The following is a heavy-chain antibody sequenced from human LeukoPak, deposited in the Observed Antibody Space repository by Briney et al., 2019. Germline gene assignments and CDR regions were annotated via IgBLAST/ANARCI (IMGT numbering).Heavy chain of an antibody. V-gene: IGHV3-21*01. CDR1: GFTFSSYS. D-gene: IGHD3-16*02. J-gene: IGHJ4*02. Sequence: GGSLRLSCAASGFTFSSYSMNWVRQAPGKGLEWVSSISSSGSYIYYADSAKGRFTISRDNAKNSLYLQMNSLRAEDTAVYYCARGVIYYWGQGTLVTVSS. CDR3: ARGVIYY. CDR2: ISSSGSYI.